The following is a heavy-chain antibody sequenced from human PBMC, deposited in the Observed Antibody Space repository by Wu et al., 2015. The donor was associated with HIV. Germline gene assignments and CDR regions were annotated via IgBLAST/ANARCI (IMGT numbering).Heavy chain of an antibody. CDR3: ARCPPTTSGGAGNYYYYMDV. CDR2: IIPVFGSA. V-gene: IGHV1-69*12. CDR1: GDGFTSYA. Sequence: QVQLIQFGAEVKKPGSSVKVSCKASGDGFTSYAVSWVRQAPGQGLEWMGGIIPVFGSANYAQTFRDRVTITADESTSSAYMELSSLRSEDTAIYYCARCPPTTSGGAGNYYYYMDVWGQRDHGHRLL. J-gene: IGHJ6*03. D-gene: IGHD1-26*01.